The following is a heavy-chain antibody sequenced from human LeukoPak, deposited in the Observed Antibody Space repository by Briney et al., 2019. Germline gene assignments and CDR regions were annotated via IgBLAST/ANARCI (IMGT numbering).Heavy chain of an antibody. V-gene: IGHV4-59*12. D-gene: IGHD6-13*01. CDR2: IYYSGST. J-gene: IGHJ3*02. CDR1: GGSISTYY. CDR3: ARDAQQLAAFDI. Sequence: PSETLSLTCSVSGGSISTYYWTWIRQPPGKGLEWIGYIYYSGSTNYNPSLKSRVTISLDTSKNQFSLKLSSVTAADTAVYYCARDAQQLAAFDIWGQGTMVTVSS.